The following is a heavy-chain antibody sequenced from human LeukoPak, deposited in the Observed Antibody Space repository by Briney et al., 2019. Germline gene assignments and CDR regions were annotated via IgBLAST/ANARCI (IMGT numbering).Heavy chain of an antibody. CDR1: GFTVSSNY. D-gene: IGHD3-22*01. V-gene: IGHV3-53*01. J-gene: IGHJ4*02. CDR3: AKDPKAPTYYYDSSGYYPLFDY. CDR2: IYSSGSA. Sequence: GGSLRLSCAASGFTVSSNYMSWVRQAPGKGLEWVSVIYSSGSAYYADSVKGRFTISRDNSKNTLYLQMNSLRAEDTAVYYCAKDPKAPTYYYDSSGYYPLFDYWGQGTLVTVSS.